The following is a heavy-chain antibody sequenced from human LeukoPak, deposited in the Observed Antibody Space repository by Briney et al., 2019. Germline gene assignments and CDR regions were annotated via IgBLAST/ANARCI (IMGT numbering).Heavy chain of an antibody. D-gene: IGHD6-13*01. Sequence: GASVKLSCKASGYTFTSYYMHWVRQAPGQGLEWMGIINPSGGSTSYAEKFKGRVTMTRDTSTSTVYMELSSLRSEDTAVYYCARDREEYSSSWCRPPGLGAFDIWGQGTMVTVSS. V-gene: IGHV1-46*01. CDR2: INPSGGST. J-gene: IGHJ3*02. CDR3: ARDREEYSSSWCRPPGLGAFDI. CDR1: GYTFTSYY.